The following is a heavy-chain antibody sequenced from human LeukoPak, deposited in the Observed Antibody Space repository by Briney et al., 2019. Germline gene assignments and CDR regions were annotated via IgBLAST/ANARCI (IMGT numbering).Heavy chain of an antibody. CDR2: IYSGGST. CDR3: ARVSSIGPFDY. Sequence: PGGSLRLSCAASGFTVSSNYMSWVRQAPGKGLEWVSVIYSGGSTYYADSVKGRFTISRDNSKNTLYLQMNSLRAEDTAVYYCARVSSIGPFDYWGQGTLVTVSS. V-gene: IGHV3-66*01. J-gene: IGHJ4*02. CDR1: GFTVSSNY. D-gene: IGHD6-19*01.